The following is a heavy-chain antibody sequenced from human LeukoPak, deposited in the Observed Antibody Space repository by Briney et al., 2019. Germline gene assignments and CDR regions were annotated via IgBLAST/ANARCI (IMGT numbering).Heavy chain of an antibody. D-gene: IGHD1-1*01. Sequence: GGSLRLSCAASGFTFSSYWMHWVRHAPGNGLVWVSRINSDGSSTTYADSVKGRFTISRDNAKNTLYLQMDSLRAEDTAVYYCARLRRDNSDYWGQGTLVTVSS. CDR2: INSDGSST. CDR3: ARLRRDNSDY. J-gene: IGHJ4*02. CDR1: GFTFSSYW. V-gene: IGHV3-74*01.